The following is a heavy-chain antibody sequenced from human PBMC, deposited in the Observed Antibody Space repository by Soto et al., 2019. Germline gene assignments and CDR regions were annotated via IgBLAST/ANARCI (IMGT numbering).Heavy chain of an antibody. CDR3: AKALRFTFTTGYYMDV. CDR2: ISGGGST. CDR1: GFTVSSYA. V-gene: IGHV3-23*01. J-gene: IGHJ6*03. Sequence: EVQLLESGGGLVQPGGSLRLSCAASGFTVSSYAMSWVRQAPGKGLEWVSVISGGGSTYSAGSWKGRFTISRDSSKNTVYLQMNSLRAEDTAAYYCAKALRFTFTTGYYMDVWGRGTTVTVSS. D-gene: IGHD4-4*01.